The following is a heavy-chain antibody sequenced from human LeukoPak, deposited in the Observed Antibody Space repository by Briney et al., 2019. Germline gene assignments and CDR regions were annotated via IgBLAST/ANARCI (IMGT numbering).Heavy chain of an antibody. Sequence: SETLSLTCSVSGDSISSNYYWSWIRQPPGKGLEWIAYIYYSGSTNYNPSLKSRVTISIDTSNQFSLKLSSVTAADTAVYYCARGAESSSWSLDYWGQGTLVTVSS. D-gene: IGHD6-13*01. CDR1: GDSISSNYY. V-gene: IGHV4-59*12. J-gene: IGHJ4*02. CDR3: ARGAESSSWSLDY. CDR2: IYYSGST.